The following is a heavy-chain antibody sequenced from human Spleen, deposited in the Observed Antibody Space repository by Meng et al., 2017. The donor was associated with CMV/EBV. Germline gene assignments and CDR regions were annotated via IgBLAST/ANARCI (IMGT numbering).Heavy chain of an antibody. CDR1: GFTFRSYS. Sequence: GGSLRLSCAASGFTFRSYSLNWVRQAPGKGLEWVSSISSSSSYIYYADSVKGRFTISRDNAKNSLYLQMNSLRAEDTAVYYCARVAGTLYYYYGMDVWGQGTTVTVSS. CDR3: ARVAGTLYYYYGMDV. V-gene: IGHV3-21*01. CDR2: ISSSSSYI. J-gene: IGHJ6*02. D-gene: IGHD6-19*01.